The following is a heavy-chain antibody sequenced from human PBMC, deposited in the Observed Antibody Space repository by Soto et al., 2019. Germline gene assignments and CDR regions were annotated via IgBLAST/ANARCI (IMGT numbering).Heavy chain of an antibody. CDR3: ARVADGWEAYYFDY. V-gene: IGHV6-1*01. CDR2: TYYRSKWYS. J-gene: IGHJ4*02. Sequence: SRTLSLTCAISGDSVSSNSAAWNWIRLSPSRGLEWLGRTYYRSKWYSVYAPSVKSRISINPDTSKNQFSLKLSSVTAADTAVYYCARVADGWEAYYFDYWGQGTLVTVSS. CDR1: GDSVSSNSAA. D-gene: IGHD1-26*01.